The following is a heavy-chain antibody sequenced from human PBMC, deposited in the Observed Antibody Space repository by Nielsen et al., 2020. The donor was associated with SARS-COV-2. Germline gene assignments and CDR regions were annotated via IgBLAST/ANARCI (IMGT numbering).Heavy chain of an antibody. CDR2: ISGSGGST. Sequence: ETLSLTCAASGFTFSSYDMHWVRQATGKGLEWVSAISGSGGSTYYADSVKGRFTISRDNSKNTLYLQMNSLRAEDTAVYYCANHHEGYYYYMDVWGKGTTVTVSS. D-gene: IGHD1-14*01. CDR1: GFTFSSYD. CDR3: ANHHEGYYYYMDV. J-gene: IGHJ6*03. V-gene: IGHV3-23*01.